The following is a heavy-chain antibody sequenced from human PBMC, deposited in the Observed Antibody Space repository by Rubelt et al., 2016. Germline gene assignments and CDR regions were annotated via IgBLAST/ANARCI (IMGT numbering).Heavy chain of an antibody. Sequence: QVQLQESGPGLVKPSETLSLNCTVSGGSITNYYWSWIRQSPEKGLEWVGYIYYSGSANYNPSLKSRVTIAVDTSKNQVSLKLNSGSAADTAVDYCARVSSRATRAIDYWGQGILVTVSS. CDR1: GGSITNYY. CDR3: ARVSSRATRAIDY. V-gene: IGHV4-59*01. CDR2: IYYSGSA. D-gene: IGHD6-6*01. J-gene: IGHJ4*02.